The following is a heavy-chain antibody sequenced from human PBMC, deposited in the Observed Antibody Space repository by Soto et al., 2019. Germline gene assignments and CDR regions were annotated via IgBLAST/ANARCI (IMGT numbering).Heavy chain of an antibody. CDR2: FGTAADA. D-gene: IGHD2-21*02. Sequence: PGGSLRLSCEASVFTFSGFDMHWVRQPTGKGLDWVSTFGTAADAYYAVSVKVRFTISRDNAKISLSLQMNRLRAGDTAVYYCRRDHMVTTSGLIGIIASWGQGTLVTVSS. J-gene: IGHJ5*02. CDR3: RRDHMVTTSGLIGIIAS. CDR1: VFTFSGFD. V-gene: IGHV3-13*01.